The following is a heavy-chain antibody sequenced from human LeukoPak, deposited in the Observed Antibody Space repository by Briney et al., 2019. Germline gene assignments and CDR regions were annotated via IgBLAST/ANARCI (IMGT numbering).Heavy chain of an antibody. J-gene: IGHJ4*02. Sequence: SETLSLTCAVYGGSFSGYYWSWIRQPPGKGLEWIGEINHSGSTNYNPSLKSRVTISVDASKNQFSLKLSSVTAADTAVYYCAKSGSEWELPFDYWGQGTLVTVSS. CDR3: AKSGSEWELPFDY. CDR1: GGSFSGYY. D-gene: IGHD1-26*01. V-gene: IGHV4-34*01. CDR2: INHSGST.